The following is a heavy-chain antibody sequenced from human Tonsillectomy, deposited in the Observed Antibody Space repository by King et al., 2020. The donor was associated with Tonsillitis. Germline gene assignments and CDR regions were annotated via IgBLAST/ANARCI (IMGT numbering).Heavy chain of an antibody. Sequence: VQLQQWGAGLLKPSETLSLTCSVYGGSLSGFYWSWIRQPPGKGLEGIGDINHIGFHNYIPSLKSRVTMSVDTSKNQFSLKLSSVTAADTAVYYCVRNFDSWGQGNLVTVSS. CDR1: GGSLSGFY. V-gene: IGHV4-34*01. J-gene: IGHJ5*01. CDR2: INHIGFH. CDR3: VRNFDS.